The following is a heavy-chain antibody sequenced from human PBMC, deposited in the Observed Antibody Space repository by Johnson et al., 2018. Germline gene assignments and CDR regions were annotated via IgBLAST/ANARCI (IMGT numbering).Heavy chain of an antibody. J-gene: IGHJ3*02. V-gene: IGHV3-30*03. CDR3: ARDLGAFDI. CDR2: ISYDGSNK. Sequence: VQLLESGGGVVQPGRSLRLSCAASGITFSTYGMHWVRQAPGKGLEWVAVISYDGSNKNYADSVKGRFTISRDNSKNTLYLQMNSLRAEDTAVYYCARDLGAFDIWGQGTMVTVSS. CDR1: GITFSTYG.